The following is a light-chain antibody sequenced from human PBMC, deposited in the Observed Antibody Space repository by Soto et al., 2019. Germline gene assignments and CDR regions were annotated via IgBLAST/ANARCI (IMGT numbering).Light chain of an antibody. V-gene: IGKV3-20*01. CDR3: QQYGSTPKT. CDR2: GAS. Sequence: EIVVTQSPGTLSLSPGERATLSCRASQSVRSSYLAWFQQKPGQAPRLLIYGASSRATGIPARFSGSESGTDFTLTISRLEPEDFAVYYCQQYGSTPKTFRQGTKLEIK. CDR1: QSVRSSY. J-gene: IGKJ2*01.